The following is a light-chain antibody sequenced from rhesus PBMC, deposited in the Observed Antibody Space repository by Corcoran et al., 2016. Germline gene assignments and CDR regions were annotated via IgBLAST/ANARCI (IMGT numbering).Light chain of an antibody. CDR2: YAS. V-gene: IGKV1-28*03. CDR3: LQHNSYPLT. CDR1: QGISSY. J-gene: IGKJ4*01. Sequence: DIQMTQSPSSLSASVGDTVTITCRASQGISSYLNWFQQKTGKAPKLLIYYASSLESGVPSRFSGSGSGTDFTLTIRSLQPADFAVYYCLQHNSYPLTFGGGTKVELK.